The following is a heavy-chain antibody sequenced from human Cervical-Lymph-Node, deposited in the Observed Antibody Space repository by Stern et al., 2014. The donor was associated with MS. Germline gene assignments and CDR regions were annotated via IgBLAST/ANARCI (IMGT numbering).Heavy chain of an antibody. D-gene: IGHD3-3*01. J-gene: IGHJ4*02. CDR3: ARNQRFLEWLPGNFDS. CDR2: IYYSGST. V-gene: IGHV4-39*01. CDR1: GGSVSSSYYY. Sequence: QLQLQESGPGLVKPSETLSLTCTVSGGSVSSSYYYWGWIRQPPGKGLEWIGTIYYSGSTYYTPSLKSRVTISVDTSKNQFSLNLTSVTAADTAVYYCARNQRFLEWLPGNFDSWGQGTLVTVSS.